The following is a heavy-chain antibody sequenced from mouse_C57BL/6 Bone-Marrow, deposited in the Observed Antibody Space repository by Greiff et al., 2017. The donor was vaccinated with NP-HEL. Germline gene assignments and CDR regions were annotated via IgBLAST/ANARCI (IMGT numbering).Heavy chain of an antibody. CDR1: GYAFSSSW. CDR2: IYPGDGDT. Sequence: QVQLQQSGPELVKPGASVKISCKASGYAFSSSWMHWVKQRPGKGLEWIGRIYPGDGDTNYNGKFKGKATLTADKSSSTAYMQLSSLTSEDSAVYFCARGGKRYAMDYWGQGTSVTVSS. V-gene: IGHV1-82*01. J-gene: IGHJ4*01. CDR3: ARGGKRYAMDY.